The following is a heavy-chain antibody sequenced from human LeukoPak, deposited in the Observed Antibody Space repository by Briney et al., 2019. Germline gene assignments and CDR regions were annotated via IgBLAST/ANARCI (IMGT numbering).Heavy chain of an antibody. Sequence: PSETLSLTCNVSGGSVTSGSYYWTWIRQPPGKGLEWIGSIYYSGSTYYNPSLKSRVTISVDTSKNQFSLKLSSVTAADTAVYYCAAPRAAATFDYWGQGTLVTVSS. J-gene: IGHJ4*02. CDR2: IYYSGST. V-gene: IGHV4-39*01. CDR1: GGSVTSGSYY. CDR3: AAPRAAATFDY. D-gene: IGHD6-13*01.